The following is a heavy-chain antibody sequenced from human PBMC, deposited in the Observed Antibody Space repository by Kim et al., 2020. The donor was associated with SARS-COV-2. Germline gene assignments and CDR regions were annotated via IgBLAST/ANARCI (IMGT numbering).Heavy chain of an antibody. CDR3: ATGGRIHLWFGEIHY. CDR1: GYTLTELS. J-gene: IGHJ4*02. D-gene: IGHD3-10*01. CDR2: FDPEDGET. Sequence: ASVKVSCKVSGYTLTELSMHWVRQAPGKGLEWMGGFDPEDGETIYAQKFQGRVTMTEDTSTDTAYMELSSLRSEDTAVYYCATGGRIHLWFGEIHYWGQGTLVTVSS. V-gene: IGHV1-24*01.